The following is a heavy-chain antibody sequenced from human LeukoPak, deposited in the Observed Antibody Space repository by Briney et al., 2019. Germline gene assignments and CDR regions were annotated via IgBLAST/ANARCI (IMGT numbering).Heavy chain of an antibody. Sequence: GGSLRLSCVTAGFTFSTFSMNWVRQAPGKGLEWVSSISSSSTYINYADSVKGRFTISRENAKNSLYLQMNSLRAGDTAVYYCARGAWFGELLYGHGMDVWGQGTTVTVSS. V-gene: IGHV3-21*01. CDR2: ISSSSTYI. CDR1: GFTFSTFS. D-gene: IGHD3-10*01. J-gene: IGHJ6*02. CDR3: ARGAWFGELLYGHGMDV.